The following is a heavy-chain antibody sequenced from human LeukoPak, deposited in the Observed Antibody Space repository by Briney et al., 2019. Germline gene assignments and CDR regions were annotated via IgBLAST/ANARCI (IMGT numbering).Heavy chain of an antibody. CDR1: GGSISSGSYY. V-gene: IGHV4-61*02. J-gene: IGHJ5*02. D-gene: IGHD3-10*01. CDR3: ARRGGGGSRDWFDP. CDR2: IYTSGST. Sequence: PSETLSLTCTVSGGSISSGSYYWSWIRQPAGKGLEWIGRIYTSGSTNYNPSLKSRVTISVDTSKNQFSLKLSSVTAADTAVYYCARRGGGGSRDWFDPWGQGTLVTVSS.